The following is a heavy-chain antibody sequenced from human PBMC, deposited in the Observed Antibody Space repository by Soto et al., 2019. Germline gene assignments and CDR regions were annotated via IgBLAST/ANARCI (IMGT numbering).Heavy chain of an antibody. Sequence: PGGSLRLSCAASGFTFSRCGMRWVRQAPGKGLEWVASISNNGNDKYYEDSVKGRFTLSRDNSENTVYLQMNSLRAEDTAVYYCAKASYYDSSGYYYYFDYWGQGTLVTVSS. CDR3: AKASYYDSSGYYYYFDY. D-gene: IGHD3-22*01. CDR2: ISNNGNDK. V-gene: IGHV3-30*18. CDR1: GFTFSRCG. J-gene: IGHJ4*02.